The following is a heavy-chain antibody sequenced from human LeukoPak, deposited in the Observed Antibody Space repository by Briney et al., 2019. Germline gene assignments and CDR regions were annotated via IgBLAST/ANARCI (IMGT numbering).Heavy chain of an antibody. J-gene: IGHJ5*02. CDR2: ISSSSNAI. V-gene: IGHV3-48*02. CDR3: ARERGGTA. CDR1: GFTFNTYG. Sequence: EGSLRLSCAASGFTFNTYGTNWVRQAPGKGLEWLSYISSSSNAIYYADSVRGRFTISRDNAKNSLYLQMNSLRDEDTALYYCARERGGTAWGQGTLVTVSS. D-gene: IGHD3/OR15-3a*01.